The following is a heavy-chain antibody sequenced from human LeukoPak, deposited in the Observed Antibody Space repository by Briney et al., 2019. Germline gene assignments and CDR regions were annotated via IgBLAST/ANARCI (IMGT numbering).Heavy chain of an antibody. J-gene: IGHJ4*02. CDR3: AKKISRITMVRGVISLDY. CDR2: ISGSGGST. Sequence: PGGSLRLSCAASGFTFSSYAMSWVRQAPGKGLEWVPAISGSGGSTYYADSVKGRFTISRDNSKNTLYLQMNSLRAEDTAVYYCAKKISRITMVRGVISLDYWGQGTLVTVSS. CDR1: GFTFSSYA. V-gene: IGHV3-23*01. D-gene: IGHD3-10*01.